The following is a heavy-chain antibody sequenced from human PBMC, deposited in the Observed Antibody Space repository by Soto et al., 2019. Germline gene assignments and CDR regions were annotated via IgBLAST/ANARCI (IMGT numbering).Heavy chain of an antibody. CDR1: GFTFSSYA. D-gene: IGHD1-26*01. V-gene: IGHV3-23*01. CDR2: ISGSGGST. J-gene: IGHJ3*02. CDR3: AKDSVSYNRNYDAFDI. Sequence: GGSLRLSCAASGFTFSSYAMSWVRQAPGKGLEWVSAISGSGGSTYYADSVKGRFTISRDDSKNTMYLQMDNLRVEDTAIYFCAKDSVSYNRNYDAFDIWGQGTVVTVSS.